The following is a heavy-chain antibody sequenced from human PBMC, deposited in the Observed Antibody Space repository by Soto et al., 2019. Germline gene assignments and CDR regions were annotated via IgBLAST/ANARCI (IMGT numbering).Heavy chain of an antibody. D-gene: IGHD6-19*01. CDR3: AREGGVSGWYWGGDY. CDR1: GFTFSSFP. CDR2: ISYDGSNK. J-gene: IGHJ4*02. V-gene: IGHV3-30-3*01. Sequence: GGSLRLSCAASGFTFSSFPMHWVRQAPGKGLERVALISYDGSNKYYADSVKGRFTISRDNSKNTLYLQMNSLRAEDTALYYCAREGGVSGWYWGGDYWGQGTPVTVAS.